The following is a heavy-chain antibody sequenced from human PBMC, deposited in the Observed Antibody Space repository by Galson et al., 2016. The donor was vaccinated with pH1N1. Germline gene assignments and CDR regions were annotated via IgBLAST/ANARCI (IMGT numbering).Heavy chain of an antibody. Sequence: SVKVSCKASGVTFSGFAINWVRQAPGQGLEWMGCIFGMFTKTYYAQKFKGRVTITADELTSTAYMDLSSLTSEDTAVYYCARSPGYMVTALDNWGHGTLVTVSS. CDR1: GVTFSGFA. CDR2: IFGMFTKT. D-gene: IGHD2-21*02. CDR3: ARSPGYMVTALDN. V-gene: IGHV1-69*01. J-gene: IGHJ4*01.